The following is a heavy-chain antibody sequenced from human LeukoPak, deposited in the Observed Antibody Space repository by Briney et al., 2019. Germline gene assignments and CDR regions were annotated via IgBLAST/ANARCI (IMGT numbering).Heavy chain of an antibody. V-gene: IGHV5-51*01. CDR3: ASQREYYYGSGSSYDAFDI. J-gene: IGHJ3*02. CDR1: GYPLTSYW. CDR2: IYPGDFDT. Sequence: PGESLKTSCQRPGYPLTSYWIAWVRQLHGKGLEWMGIIYPGDFDTTSRPSFQGQVTISADKSISTAYLQWSSLKASDTAMYYCASQREYYYGSGSSYDAFDIWGQGTMVTVSS. D-gene: IGHD3-10*01.